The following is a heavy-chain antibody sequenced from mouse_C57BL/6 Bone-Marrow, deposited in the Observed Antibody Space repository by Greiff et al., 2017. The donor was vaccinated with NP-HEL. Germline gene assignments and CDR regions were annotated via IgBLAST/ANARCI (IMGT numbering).Heavy chain of an antibody. D-gene: IGHD1-1*01. J-gene: IGHJ2*01. V-gene: IGHV1-61*01. Sequence: QVQLQQPGAELVRPGSSVKLSCKASGYTFTSYWMDWVKQRPGQGLEWIGNIYPSDSETHYNQKFKDKATLTVDKSSSTAYMQLSSLTSEDSAVYDCARSSIYYYGSSDYWGQGTTLTVSS. CDR1: GYTFTSYW. CDR2: IYPSDSET. CDR3: ARSSIYYYGSSDY.